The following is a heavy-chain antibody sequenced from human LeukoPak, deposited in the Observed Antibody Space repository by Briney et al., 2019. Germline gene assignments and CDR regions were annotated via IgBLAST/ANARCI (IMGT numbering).Heavy chain of an antibody. CDR3: ARTGDPRYSYGICCFDP. D-gene: IGHD5-18*01. CDR1: GYTFTTYW. Sequence: GESLKISCKGSGYTFTTYWIGWVRQMPGKGLEWVGIIYPGDSETRYSPSFQGQVTISADKSISTAYLQWSSLKASDTAMYYCARTGDPRYSYGICCFDPWGQGTLVTVSS. CDR2: IYPGDSET. J-gene: IGHJ5*02. V-gene: IGHV5-51*01.